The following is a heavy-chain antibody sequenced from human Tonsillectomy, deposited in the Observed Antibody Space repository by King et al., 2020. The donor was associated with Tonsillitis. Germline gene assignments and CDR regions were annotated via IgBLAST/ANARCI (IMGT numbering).Heavy chain of an antibody. V-gene: IGHV3-74*01. J-gene: IGHJ4*02. D-gene: IGHD6-13*01. CDR3: TRSSPWSGSCQYFFNY. Sequence: VQLVESGGGLVQPGGSLRLSCAASGFTFSNYWMHWVRQAPGKGLVWVSHIDTDGSTTAYADSVKGRFTISRDNAKHTLYLQVNSLRAEDTAVYYCTRSSPWSGSCQYFFNYWGQGTLVTVSS. CDR2: IDTDGSTT. CDR1: GFTFSNYW.